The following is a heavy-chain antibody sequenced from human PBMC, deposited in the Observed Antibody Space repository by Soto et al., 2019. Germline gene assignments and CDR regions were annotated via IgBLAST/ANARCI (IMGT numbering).Heavy chain of an antibody. J-gene: IGHJ6*02. CDR1: GGSFSGYY. CDR2: INHSGST. V-gene: IGHV4-34*01. Sequence: PSETLSLTCAVYGGSFSGYYWSWIRQPPGKGLEWIGEINHSGSTNYNPSLKGRVTISVDTSKNQFSLKLSSVTAADTAVYYCARGGAVTVVVITYYYGMDVWGQGTTVTVSS. D-gene: IGHD3-22*01. CDR3: ARGGAVTVVVITYYYGMDV.